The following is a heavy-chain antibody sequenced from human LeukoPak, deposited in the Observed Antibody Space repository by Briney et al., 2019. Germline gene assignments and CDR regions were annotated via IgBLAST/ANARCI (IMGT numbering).Heavy chain of an antibody. J-gene: IGHJ4*02. Sequence: SETLSLTCTVSGGSISSSSYYWGWIRQPPGKGLEWIGSIYYSGSTYYNPSLKSRVTISVDTSKNQFSLKLSSVTAADTAVYYCARNKRGYSSGWFLDYWGQGTLVTVSS. CDR3: ARNKRGYSSGWFLDY. CDR1: GGSISSSSYY. D-gene: IGHD6-19*01. V-gene: IGHV4-39*07. CDR2: IYYSGST.